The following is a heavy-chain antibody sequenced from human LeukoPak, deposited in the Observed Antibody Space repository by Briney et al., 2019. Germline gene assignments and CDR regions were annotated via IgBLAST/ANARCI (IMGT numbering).Heavy chain of an antibody. CDR3: ARDLEYSSGWYFDY. V-gene: IGHV1-18*04. Sequence: ASVKLSCKASGYTFTSYGISWVRQAPGQGLEWMGWISTYNGNTNYAQKLQGRVTMTTDTSTSTAYMELRSLRSDDTAVYYCARDLEYSSGWYFDYWGQGTLVTVSS. CDR1: GYTFTSYG. CDR2: ISTYNGNT. J-gene: IGHJ4*02. D-gene: IGHD6-19*01.